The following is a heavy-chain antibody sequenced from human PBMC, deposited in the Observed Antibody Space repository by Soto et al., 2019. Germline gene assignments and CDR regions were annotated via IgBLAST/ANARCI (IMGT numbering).Heavy chain of an antibody. CDR1: GYTFTSYA. CDR3: ATSGSYYGDY. J-gene: IGHJ4*02. D-gene: IGHD1-26*01. V-gene: IGHV1-3*01. CDR2: INAGNSNT. Sequence: ASVKVSCKASGYTFTSYAMHWVRQAPGQRLEWMGWINAGNSNTKYSQKFQGRVTITRDTSASTAYMELSSLRSEDTAVYYCATSGSYYGDYWGQGTLVTVSS.